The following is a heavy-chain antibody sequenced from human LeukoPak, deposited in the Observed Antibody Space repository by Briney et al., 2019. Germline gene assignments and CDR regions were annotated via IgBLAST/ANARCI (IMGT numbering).Heavy chain of an antibody. CDR2: ISGSGYST. V-gene: IGHV3-23*01. Sequence: GGSLRLSCVASGFTFNNYAMTWVRQAPGKGLEWVSAISGSGYSTYYADSVKGRFTISRDNSKNTLYLQMNSLRAEDTAVYYCARSPSFKGWFDPWGQGTLVTVSS. D-gene: IGHD3-3*02. CDR3: ARSPSFKGWFDP. CDR1: GFTFNNYA. J-gene: IGHJ5*02.